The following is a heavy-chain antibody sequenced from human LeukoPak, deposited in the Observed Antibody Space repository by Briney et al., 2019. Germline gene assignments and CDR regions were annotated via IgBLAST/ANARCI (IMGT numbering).Heavy chain of an antibody. CDR1: GYTFTTYA. Sequence: ASVKVSCKASGYTFTTYAMHWVRQAAGQRLEWMGWINAGNGNTKYSQKFQDRVTITRDTSANTAYMELSSLRSEDTAVYYCARDSTRKALVVPATPHYWGQGTLVTVTS. D-gene: IGHD2-15*01. CDR2: INAGNGNT. CDR3: ARDSTRKALVVPATPHY. V-gene: IGHV1-3*01. J-gene: IGHJ4*02.